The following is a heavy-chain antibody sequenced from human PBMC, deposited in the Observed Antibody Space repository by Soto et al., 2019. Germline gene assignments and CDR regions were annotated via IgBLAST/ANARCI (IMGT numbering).Heavy chain of an antibody. Sequence: GGSLRLSCAASGFTFSSYGMHWVRQAPGKGLEWVAVISYDGSNKYYADSVKGRFTISRDNSKNTLYLQMNSLRAEDTSVYYCAKELIVGALFYYYGMDVWGQGTTVTVSS. CDR3: AKELIVGALFYYYGMDV. CDR2: ISYDGSNK. D-gene: IGHD1-26*01. J-gene: IGHJ6*01. V-gene: IGHV3-30*18. CDR1: GFTFSSYG.